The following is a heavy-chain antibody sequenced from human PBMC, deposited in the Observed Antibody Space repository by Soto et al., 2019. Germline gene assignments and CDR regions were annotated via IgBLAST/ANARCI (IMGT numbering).Heavy chain of an antibody. V-gene: IGHV3-48*02. D-gene: IGHD6-13*01. J-gene: IGHJ5*02. CDR3: ARDNGIAGSFDP. CDR1: GFTFRSYS. CDR2: ISISGTAI. Sequence: GSLRLSCAASGFTFRSYSMNWVRQAPGKGLEWVSYISISGTAIYYADSVKGRFTISRDDAKNSLYLQMNSLRDEDTSVYYCARDNGIAGSFDPWGQGALVTSPQ.